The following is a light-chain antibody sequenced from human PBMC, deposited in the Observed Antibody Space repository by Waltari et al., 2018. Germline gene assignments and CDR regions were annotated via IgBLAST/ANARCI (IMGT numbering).Light chain of an antibody. J-gene: IGKJ2*01. CDR1: QSVSSDY. CDR2: GAS. CDR3: QHYGSSPYT. Sequence: EIVLTQFQGTLSLSPGESATLSCRASQSVSSDYLAWYQQKPGQAPRLLMYGASSRAAGIPDRFSGSGSGAGFTLTISRLEPEDFAVYFCQHYGSSPYTFGQGTKLDIK. V-gene: IGKV3-20*01.